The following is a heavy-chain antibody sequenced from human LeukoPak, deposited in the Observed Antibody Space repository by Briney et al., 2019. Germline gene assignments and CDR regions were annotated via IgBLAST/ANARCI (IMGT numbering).Heavy chain of an antibody. CDR3: ARLTYYRESNGYWEGGRRAYPYSSYMDV. CDR2: ISHSGSA. Sequence: SETLFLTCAVYGGSFSDYYWNWIRQPPGKGLEWVGEISHSGSATYNPSLKSRLTISVDKSKYQFSLKLTSVTAADTAVYYCARLTYYRESNGYWEGGRRAYPYSSYMDVWGKGTTVIISS. D-gene: IGHD3-22*01. V-gene: IGHV4-34*01. CDR1: GGSFSDYY. J-gene: IGHJ6*03.